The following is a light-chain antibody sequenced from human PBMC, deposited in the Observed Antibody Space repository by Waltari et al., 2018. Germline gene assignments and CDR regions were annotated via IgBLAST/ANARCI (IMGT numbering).Light chain of an antibody. V-gene: IGLV2-14*01. CDR3: SSYTSSSTLVV. Sequence: QSALTQPASVSGSPGQSITISCTGTSSDVGGYNYVSWYQQHPGQAPRLMIYEASNRPAGGSNRLSGSKSGNTASLTISGLQAEDEADYYCSSYTSSSTLVVFGGGTKLTVL. CDR1: SSDVGGYNY. CDR2: EAS. J-gene: IGLJ2*01.